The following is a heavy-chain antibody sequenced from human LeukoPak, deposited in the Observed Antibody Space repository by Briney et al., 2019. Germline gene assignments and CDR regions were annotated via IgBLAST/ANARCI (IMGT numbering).Heavy chain of an antibody. CDR1: GFTFSNAW. D-gene: IGHD4-17*01. J-gene: IGHJ4*02. V-gene: IGHV3-15*01. CDR3: TTDYGDYVGMYV. Sequence: KPGGSLRLSCAASGFTFSNAWMSWVRQAPGKGLEWVGRIKSKTDGGTTDYAAPLKGRFTISRDDSKNTLYLQMNSLKTEDTAVYYCTTDYGDYVGMYVWGQGTLVTVSS. CDR2: IKSKTDGGTT.